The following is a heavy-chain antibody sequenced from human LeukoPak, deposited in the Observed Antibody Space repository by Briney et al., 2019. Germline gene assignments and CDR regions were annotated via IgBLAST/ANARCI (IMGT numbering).Heavy chain of an antibody. CDR1: GFTFNSYG. CDR2: IRYDGNNK. Sequence: GGSLRLSCAASGFTFNSYGMHWVRQAPGKGLEWVAFIRYDGNNKYYADSVKGRFTISRDNSKNTLYLQMNSLRAEDTAVYYCARTSGLYYYDSFDPWGQGTLVTVSS. V-gene: IGHV3-30*02. D-gene: IGHD3-22*01. CDR3: ARTSGLYYYDSFDP. J-gene: IGHJ5*02.